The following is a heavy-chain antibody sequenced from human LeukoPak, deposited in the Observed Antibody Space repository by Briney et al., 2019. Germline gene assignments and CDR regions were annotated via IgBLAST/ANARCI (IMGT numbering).Heavy chain of an antibody. CDR1: GGSISSSSYY. D-gene: IGHD3-22*01. V-gene: IGHV4-39*01. J-gene: IGHJ6*03. CDR2: IYYSGST. CDR3: ARRRGFYYDSSGKDYYYYYMDV. Sequence: LETLSLTCTVSGGSISSSSYYWGWIRQPPGKGPEWIGSIYYSGSTYYNPSLKSRVTISVDTSKNQFSLKLSSVTAADTAVYYCARRRGFYYDSSGKDYYYYYMDVWGKGTRSPSP.